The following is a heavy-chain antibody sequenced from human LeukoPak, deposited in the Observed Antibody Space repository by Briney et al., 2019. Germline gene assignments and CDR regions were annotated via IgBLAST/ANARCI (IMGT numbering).Heavy chain of an antibody. V-gene: IGHV1-24*01. CDR1: GYTLTELS. J-gene: IGHJ4*02. Sequence: ASVKVSCKVSGYTLTELSMHWVRQAPGKGLEWMGGFDPEDGETIYAQKFQGRVTMTEDTSTDTAYMELRSLRSDDTAVYYCARLIAVSAVLDYWGQGTLVTVSS. CDR2: FDPEDGET. D-gene: IGHD6-19*01. CDR3: ARLIAVSAVLDY.